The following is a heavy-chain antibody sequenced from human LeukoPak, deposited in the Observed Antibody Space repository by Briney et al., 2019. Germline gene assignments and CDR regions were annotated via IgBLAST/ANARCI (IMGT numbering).Heavy chain of an antibody. CDR2: IYYSGST. Sequence: LETLSLTCTVSGYSISSSYYWSWIRQPPGKGLEWIGYIYYSGSTNYNPSLKSRVTISVDTSKNQFSLKLSSVTAADTAVYYCARGYCSGITSCPFIWFDPWGQGALVTVSS. V-gene: IGHV4-59*08. CDR3: ARGYCSGITSCPFIWFDP. D-gene: IGHD2-15*01. CDR1: GYSISSSYY. J-gene: IGHJ5*02.